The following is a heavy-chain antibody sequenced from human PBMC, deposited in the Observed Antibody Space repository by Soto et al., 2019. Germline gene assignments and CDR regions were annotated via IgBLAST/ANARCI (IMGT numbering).Heavy chain of an antibody. CDR1: GYTFTSYG. V-gene: IGHV1-69*04. D-gene: IGHD2-15*01. CDR2: IIPILGIA. CDR3: ARDFGSGYCSGGSCYALDY. Sequence: GASVKVSCKASGYTFTSYGISWVRQAPGQGLEWMGRIIPILGIANYAQKFQGRVTITADKSTSTAYMELSSLRSEDTAVYYCARDFGSGYCSGGSCYALDYWGQGTLVIVSS. J-gene: IGHJ4*02.